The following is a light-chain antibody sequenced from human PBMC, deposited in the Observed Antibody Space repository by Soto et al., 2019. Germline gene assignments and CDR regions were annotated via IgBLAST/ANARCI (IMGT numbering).Light chain of an antibody. V-gene: IGLV2-8*01. CDR3: SSYAGSITLYV. CDR2: EVS. Sequence: QSALTQPPSASGSPGQSVTISCTGTSSDVGGYNYVSWYQQHPGKAPKCMIYEVSKRPSGVPDRFSGSKSGNTASLTVSGLQAEDEADYYCSSYAGSITLYVFGTGTKLTVL. CDR1: SSDVGGYNY. J-gene: IGLJ1*01.